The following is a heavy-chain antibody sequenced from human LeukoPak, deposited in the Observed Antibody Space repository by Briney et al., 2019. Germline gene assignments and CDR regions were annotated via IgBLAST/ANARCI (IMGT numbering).Heavy chain of an antibody. V-gene: IGHV1-69*06. J-gene: IGHJ6*04. D-gene: IGHD2-15*01. Sequence: SVKVSCKASGGTFSSYAISWVRQAPGQGLEWMGGIIPIFGTANYAQKFQGRVTIAADKSTSTAYMELSSLRSEDTAVYYCAREDCSGGSCYPYYYGMDVWGKGTTVTVSS. CDR1: GGTFSSYA. CDR2: IIPIFGTA. CDR3: AREDCSGGSCYPYYYGMDV.